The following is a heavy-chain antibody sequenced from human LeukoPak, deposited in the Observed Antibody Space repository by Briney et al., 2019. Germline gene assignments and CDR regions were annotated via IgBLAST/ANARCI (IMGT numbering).Heavy chain of an antibody. CDR3: VKGYDHYDDGGYYSRPDAFDL. CDR2: ISGSGGGT. V-gene: IGHV3-23*01. Sequence: GGSLRLSCAASGFTFSSYAMSWVRQVPGKGLEWVSAISGSGGGTFYTDSVKGRFTISRDNSKNTLLLQMNSLRAADTAIYYCVKGYDHYDDGGYYSRPDAFDLWGQGTMVTVSS. J-gene: IGHJ3*01. CDR1: GFTFSSYA. D-gene: IGHD3-22*01.